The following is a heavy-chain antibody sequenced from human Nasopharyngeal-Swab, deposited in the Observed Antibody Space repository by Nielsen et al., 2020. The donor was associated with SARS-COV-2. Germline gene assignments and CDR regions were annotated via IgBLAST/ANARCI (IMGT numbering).Heavy chain of an antibody. CDR1: GGSISSSSYY. CDR3: ASIAARSGFGMDV. V-gene: IGHV4-39*07. D-gene: IGHD6-6*01. Sequence: SETLSLTCTVSGGSISSSSYYWSWIRQPPGKGLEWIGEINQSGSTNYNPSLKSRVTISVDTSKNQFSLKLSSVTAADTAVYYCASIAARSGFGMDVWGQGTTVTVSS. J-gene: IGHJ6*02. CDR2: INQSGST.